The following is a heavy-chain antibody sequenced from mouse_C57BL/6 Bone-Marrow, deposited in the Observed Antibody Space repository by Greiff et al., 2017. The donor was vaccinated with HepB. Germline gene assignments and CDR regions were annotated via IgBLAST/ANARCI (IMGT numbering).Heavy chain of an antibody. CDR2: IDPSDSYT. Sequence: QVQLQQPGAELVKPGASVKLSCKASGYTFTSYWMQWVKQRPGQGLEWIGEIDPSDSYTNYNQKFKGKATLTVDTSSSTAYMQLSSLTSGDSAVYYCAREEGGGGLDYWGQGTTLTVSS. CDR3: AREEGGGGLDY. CDR1: GYTFTSYW. J-gene: IGHJ2*01. V-gene: IGHV1-50*01.